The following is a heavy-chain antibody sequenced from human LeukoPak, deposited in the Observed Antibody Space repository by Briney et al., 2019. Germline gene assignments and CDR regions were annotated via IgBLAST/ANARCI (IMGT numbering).Heavy chain of an antibody. Sequence: GGSLRLSCAASGFTFSTYAMSWVRQAPGKGLECVSGISGSGGSTYYADSVKGRSTLSRDNSKSTLYLQMNSLRAEDTAVYYCAKDFRGGNSFKWGQGTLVTVSS. V-gene: IGHV3-23*01. D-gene: IGHD4-23*01. CDR2: ISGSGGST. J-gene: IGHJ4*02. CDR1: GFTFSTYA. CDR3: AKDFRGGNSFK.